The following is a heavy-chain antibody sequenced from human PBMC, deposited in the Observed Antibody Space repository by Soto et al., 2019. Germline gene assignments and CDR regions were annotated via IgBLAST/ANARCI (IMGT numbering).Heavy chain of an antibody. Sequence: GASVKVSCKASGGTFSSYAISWVRQAPGQGLEWMGGIIPIFGTANYAQKFQGRVTITADESTSTAYMELSSLRSEDTAVYYCARKSLYFSGGSCYSPPVFASGGQGPPVPVPS. V-gene: IGHV1-69*13. CDR2: IIPIFGTA. D-gene: IGHD2-15*01. J-gene: IGHJ4*02. CDR3: ARKSLYFSGGSCYSPPVFAS. CDR1: GGTFSSYA.